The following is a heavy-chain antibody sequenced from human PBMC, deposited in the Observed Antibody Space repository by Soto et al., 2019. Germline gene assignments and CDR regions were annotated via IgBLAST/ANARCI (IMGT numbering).Heavy chain of an antibody. D-gene: IGHD3-10*01. CDR3: TTDLGVWFGELLSEDYFDY. V-gene: IGHV3-15*01. CDR2: IKSKTDGGTT. Sequence: PGGSLRLSCAASGFTFSNAWMSWVRQAPGKGLEWVGRIKSKTDGGTTDYAAPVKGRFTISRDDSKNTLYLQMNSLKTEDTAVYYCTTDLGVWFGELLSEDYFDYWGQGTLVTVSS. CDR1: GFTFSNAW. J-gene: IGHJ4*02.